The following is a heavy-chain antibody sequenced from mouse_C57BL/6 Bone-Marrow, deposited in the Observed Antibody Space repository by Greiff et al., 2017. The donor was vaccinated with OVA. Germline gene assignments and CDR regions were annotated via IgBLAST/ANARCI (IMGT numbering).Heavy chain of an antibody. Sequence: EVKLLESGGGLVQPGGSMKLSCAASGFTFSDAWMDWVRQSPEQGLEWVAEIRNKANNHATYYAESVKGRFTIAKDDSNSSVYLQMNSLRAEDTGIYYCTPTDYYGSSYEYYAMDYWGQGTSVTVSS. V-gene: IGHV6-6*01. CDR2: IRNKANNHAT. CDR3: TPTDYYGSSYEYYAMDY. D-gene: IGHD1-1*01. CDR1: GFTFSDAW. J-gene: IGHJ4*01.